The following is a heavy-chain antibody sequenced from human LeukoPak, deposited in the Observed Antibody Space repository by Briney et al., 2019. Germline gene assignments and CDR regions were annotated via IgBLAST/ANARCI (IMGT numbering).Heavy chain of an antibody. J-gene: IGHJ5*02. V-gene: IGHV4-39*02. D-gene: IGHD1/OR15-1a*01. CDR2: IYYSGST. CDR3: ARDGTVSPNWFDP. Sequence: PSETLSLTCTVAGGSINSTNYYWGWIRQPPGKGLEWIGRIYYSGSTYYNPSLRSRVTISVDTSKHQFSLKLPSVTAADTAVYYCARDGTVSPNWFDPGGQGPLVTVS. CDR1: GGSINSTNYY.